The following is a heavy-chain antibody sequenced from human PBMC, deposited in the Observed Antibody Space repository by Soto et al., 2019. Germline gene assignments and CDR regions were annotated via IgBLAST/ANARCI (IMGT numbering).Heavy chain of an antibody. D-gene: IGHD4-4*01. J-gene: IGHJ6*02. CDR2: INAGNGNT. CDR3: AIGLPNDYSNYGPHYYYYYGMDV. V-gene: IGHV1-3*01. CDR1: GYTFTSYA. Sequence: GASVKVSCKASGYTFTSYAMHWVRQAPGQRLEWMGWINAGNGNTKYSQKFKGRVTITRDTSASTAYMEPSSLRSEDTAVYYWAIGLPNDYSNYGPHYYYYYGMDVWGQGTTVTVSS.